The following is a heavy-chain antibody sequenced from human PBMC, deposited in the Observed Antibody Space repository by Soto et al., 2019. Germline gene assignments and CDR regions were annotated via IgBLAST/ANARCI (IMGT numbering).Heavy chain of an antibody. D-gene: IGHD2-15*01. CDR3: ARHNSGYCSGGSCHYYYYYGMDV. J-gene: IGHJ6*02. CDR2: IYPGDSDT. CDR1: GYSFTSYW. V-gene: IGHV5-51*01. Sequence: PGESLKISCKGSGYSFTSYWIGWVRQMPGKGLEWMGIIYPGDSDTRYSPSFQGQVTISADKSISTAYLQWSSLKASDTAMYYCARHNSGYCSGGSCHYYYYYGMDVWGQGTTVTVSS.